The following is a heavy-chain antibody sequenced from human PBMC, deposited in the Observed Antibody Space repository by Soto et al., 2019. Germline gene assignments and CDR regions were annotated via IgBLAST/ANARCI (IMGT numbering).Heavy chain of an antibody. Sequence: PGGSLRLSCAASGFTFSSYSMNWVRQAPGKGLEWVSSISSSSSYIYYADSVKGRFTISRDNAKNSLYLQMNSLRAEDTAVYYCARDAVKYYDILTGLEPYMDVWGKGTTVTVSS. CDR1: GFTFSSYS. V-gene: IGHV3-21*01. CDR3: ARDAVKYYDILTGLEPYMDV. J-gene: IGHJ6*03. CDR2: ISSSSSYI. D-gene: IGHD3-9*01.